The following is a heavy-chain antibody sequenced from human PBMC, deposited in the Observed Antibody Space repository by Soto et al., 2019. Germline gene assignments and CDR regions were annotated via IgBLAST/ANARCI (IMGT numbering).Heavy chain of an antibody. J-gene: IGHJ4*02. CDR1: GFIFSAYA. CDR3: ARPSIESPGTY. D-gene: IGHD1-1*01. Sequence: PGGSMRLSCAASGFIFSAYAMSWVRQAPGKGLEWVSAIGGSGDITSYADSMKGRFTISRDNSKNTLYLQMNSLRAEDTALYYGARPSIESPGTYWGQGTLVTVSS. CDR2: IGGSGDIT. V-gene: IGHV3-23*01.